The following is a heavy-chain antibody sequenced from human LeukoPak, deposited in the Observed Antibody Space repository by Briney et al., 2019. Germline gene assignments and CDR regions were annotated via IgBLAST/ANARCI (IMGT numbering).Heavy chain of an antibody. V-gene: IGHV1-69*04. CDR2: IIPNLGTT. Sequence: SVKVSCKASGGTSNSHAISWVRQAPGQGLEWVGRIIPNLGTTNRAQNFQDRVTLTADKSTNTAYMELTSLTSDDTAVYYCATTNDGGGYQWGDFFDFWGQGTLVTVSS. CDR3: ATTNDGGGYQWGDFFDF. CDR1: GGTSNSHA. J-gene: IGHJ4*02. D-gene: IGHD3-22*01.